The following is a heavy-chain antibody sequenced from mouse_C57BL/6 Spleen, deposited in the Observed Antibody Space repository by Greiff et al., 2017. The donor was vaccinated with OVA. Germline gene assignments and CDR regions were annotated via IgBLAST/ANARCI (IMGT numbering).Heavy chain of an antibody. CDR3: ARDYGNYFYYFDY. CDR1: GFTFSSYA. J-gene: IGHJ2*01. D-gene: IGHD2-1*01. V-gene: IGHV5-4*01. Sequence: EVHLVESGGGLVKPGGSLKLSCAASGFTFSSYAMSWVRQTPEKRLEWVATISDGGSYTYYPDNVQGRFTISRDNAKNNLYLQMSHLKSEDTAMYYCARDYGNYFYYFDYWGQGTTLTVSS. CDR2: ISDGGSYT.